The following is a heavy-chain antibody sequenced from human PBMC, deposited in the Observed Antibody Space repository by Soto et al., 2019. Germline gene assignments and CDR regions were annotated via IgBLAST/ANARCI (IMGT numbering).Heavy chain of an antibody. CDR3: ARQSSGWYNWFDP. CDR1: GGSINRSSHY. D-gene: IGHD6-19*01. J-gene: IGHJ5*02. Sequence: QLQLQESGPGLVKPSETLSLPCSVSGGSINRSSHYWGWIRQPPGKGLAWIGSIYYSGSIDYNPPLKSRVTISVDTSKNQFSLKLSSVTAAETAVYYCARQSSGWYNWFDPWGQGTLVTVSS. V-gene: IGHV4-39*01. CDR2: IYYSGSI.